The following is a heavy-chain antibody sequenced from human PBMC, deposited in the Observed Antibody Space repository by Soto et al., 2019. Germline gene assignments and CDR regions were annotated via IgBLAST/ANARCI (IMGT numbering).Heavy chain of an antibody. D-gene: IGHD3-22*01. CDR3: AREDYYDSSGYYGY. CDR2: ISNDGSKK. Sequence: PGGSLRLSCAASGFSFRSYHMDWVRQAPGKGLEWVAVISNDGSKKYYADSVKGRLTISRDNSKNTLYLQMNSLRAEDTAVYYCAREDYYDSSGYYGYWGQGTLVTVSS. J-gene: IGHJ4*02. V-gene: IGHV3-30-3*01. CDR1: GFSFRSYH.